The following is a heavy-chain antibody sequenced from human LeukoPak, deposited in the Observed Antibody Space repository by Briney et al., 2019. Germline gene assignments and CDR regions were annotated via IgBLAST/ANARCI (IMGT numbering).Heavy chain of an antibody. CDR1: GGSFSGYY. CDR3: ARVLGFWSGYYIDY. J-gene: IGHJ4*02. CDR2: TNHSGST. D-gene: IGHD3-3*01. Sequence: PSETLSLTCAVYGGSFSGYYWSWIRQPPGKGLEWIGETNHSGSTNYNPSLKSRVTISVDTSKNQFSLKLSSVTAADTAVYYCARVLGFWSGYYIDYWGQGTLVTVSS. V-gene: IGHV4-34*01.